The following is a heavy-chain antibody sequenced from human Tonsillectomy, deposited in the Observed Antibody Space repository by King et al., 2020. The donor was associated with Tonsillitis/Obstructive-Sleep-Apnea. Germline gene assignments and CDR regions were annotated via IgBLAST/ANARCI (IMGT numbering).Heavy chain of an antibody. Sequence: VQLVESGGGVVQPGRSLRLSCAASGFTFSSYGMHWVRQAPGKGLEWVAVISYDGSNKNYVDSVKGRFTISRDNSKNTLYLQMNSLRAEDTAVYYCVKGPPPNYYDSSGPKRNTPEYYFDYWGQGTLVTVSS. CDR1: GFTFSSYG. V-gene: IGHV3-30*18. CDR2: ISYDGSNK. CDR3: VKGPPPNYYDSSGPKRNTPEYYFDY. J-gene: IGHJ4*02. D-gene: IGHD3-22*01.